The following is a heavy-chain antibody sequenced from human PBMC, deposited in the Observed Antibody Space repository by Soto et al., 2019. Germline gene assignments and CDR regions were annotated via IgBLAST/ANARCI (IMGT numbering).Heavy chain of an antibody. J-gene: IGHJ4*02. V-gene: IGHV3-23*01. CDR1: GFTFSSYA. CDR2: ISGSGGST. Sequence: EVQLLESGGGLVQPGGSLRLSCAASGFTFSSYAMSWVRQAPGKGLEWVSAISGSGGSTYYADSVKGRFTISRDNSKNTLDLQMNSLRAEDTAVYYCAKGYYYDSSGYDYWGQGTLVTVSS. CDR3: AKGYYYDSSGYDY. D-gene: IGHD3-22*01.